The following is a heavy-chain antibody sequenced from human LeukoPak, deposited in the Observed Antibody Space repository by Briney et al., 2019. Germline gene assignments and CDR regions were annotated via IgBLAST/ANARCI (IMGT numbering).Heavy chain of an antibody. CDR2: ISAYNGNT. D-gene: IGHD1-7*01. J-gene: IGHJ4*02. CDR3: ARDDQITGTTFDY. V-gene: IGHV1-18*04. Sequence: ASVKVSCKASGYSFTDHHMHWVRQAPGQGLEWMGWISAYNGNTNYAQKLQGRVTMTTDTSTSTAYMELRSLRSDDTAVYYCARDDQITGTTFDYWGQGTLVTVSS. CDR1: GYSFTDHH.